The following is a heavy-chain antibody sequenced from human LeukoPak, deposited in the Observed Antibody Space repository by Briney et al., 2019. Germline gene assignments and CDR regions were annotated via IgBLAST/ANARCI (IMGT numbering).Heavy chain of an antibody. J-gene: IGHJ4*02. Sequence: SETLSLTCSVSGGSISSLYWSWIRQPPGKGLEWLGYIYYTGSTNYNPSLKSRVTMFVDMSKNQFPLRLSSVTAADTAVYYCARHRAYSSSSPFDYWGQGTLVTVSS. V-gene: IGHV4-59*08. CDR1: GGSISSLY. CDR3: ARHRAYSSSSPFDY. CDR2: IYYTGST. D-gene: IGHD6-6*01.